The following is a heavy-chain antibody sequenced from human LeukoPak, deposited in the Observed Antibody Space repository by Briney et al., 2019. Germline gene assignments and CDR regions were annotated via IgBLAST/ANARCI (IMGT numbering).Heavy chain of an antibody. CDR1: GFSFDDYA. D-gene: IGHD3-16*01. J-gene: IGHJ4*02. CDR3: AKIQRGTDNDY. V-gene: IGHV3-9*01. Sequence: GGSLRLSCTASGFSFDDYAMHWVRQAPGKGLEWVSGISWNSNSIGYADSVKGRFTIYRDNAKNSLYLQMNSLRAEDTALYYCAKIQRGTDNDYWGQGTLVTVSS. CDR2: ISWNSNSI.